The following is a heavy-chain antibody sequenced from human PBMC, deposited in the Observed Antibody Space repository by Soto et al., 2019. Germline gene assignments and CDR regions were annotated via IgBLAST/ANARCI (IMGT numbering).Heavy chain of an antibody. CDR3: ARDKYSSSFFDY. Sequence: ASVKVSCKASGYTFTTYGIIWVRQAPGQGLEWMGWISAYNGNTKYSQKFQGRVTITRDTSASTAYMELSRLRSEDTAVYYCARDKYSSSFFDYWGQGTLVTVSS. D-gene: IGHD6-6*01. V-gene: IGHV1-18*01. CDR1: GYTFTTYG. CDR2: ISAYNGNT. J-gene: IGHJ4*02.